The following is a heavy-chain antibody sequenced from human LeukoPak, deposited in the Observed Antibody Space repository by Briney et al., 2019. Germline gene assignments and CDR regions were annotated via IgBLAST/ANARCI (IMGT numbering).Heavy chain of an antibody. CDR3: ARGSNALRYFDWLLSNYYYYGMDV. CDR2: ISAYNGNT. CDR1: GYTFTSYG. D-gene: IGHD3-9*01. J-gene: IGHJ6*02. V-gene: IGHV1-18*01. Sequence: ASVKVSCKASGYTFTSYGISWVRQAPGQGLEWTGWISAYNGNTNYAQKLQGRVTMTTDTSTSTAYMELRSLRSDDTAVYYCARGSNALRYFDWLLSNYYYYGMDVWGQGTTVTVSS.